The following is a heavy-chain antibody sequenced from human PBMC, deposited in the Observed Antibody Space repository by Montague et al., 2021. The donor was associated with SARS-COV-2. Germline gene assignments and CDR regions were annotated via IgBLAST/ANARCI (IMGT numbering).Heavy chain of an antibody. V-gene: IGHV4-39*07. Sequence: SETLSLTCTVSGGSISSSSYYWGWIRQPPGKGPEWIGSIYYSGSTYYNSSHKSRVTISVDTSKNQFSLKLNSVTAAGTAVYYCARDPSRQLLLYPVGDYYYGMDVWGQGTTVTVSS. CDR3: ARDPSRQLLLYPVGDYYYGMDV. CDR2: IYYSGST. CDR1: GGSISSSSYY. D-gene: IGHD2-2*02. J-gene: IGHJ6*02.